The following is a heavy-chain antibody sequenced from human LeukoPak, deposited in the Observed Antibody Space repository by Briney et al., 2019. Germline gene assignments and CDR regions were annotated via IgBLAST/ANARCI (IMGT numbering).Heavy chain of an antibody. Sequence: GGSLRLSCAASGFTFSNAWMSWVRQAPGKGLEWVVRIKSKTDGGTTDYAAPVKGRFTISRDNSKNTLYLQMNSLRAEDTAVYYCARALDWKAYYFDCWGQGTLVTVSS. CDR2: IKSKTDGGTT. CDR1: GFTFSNAW. J-gene: IGHJ4*02. V-gene: IGHV3-15*01. D-gene: IGHD3-9*01. CDR3: ARALDWKAYYFDC.